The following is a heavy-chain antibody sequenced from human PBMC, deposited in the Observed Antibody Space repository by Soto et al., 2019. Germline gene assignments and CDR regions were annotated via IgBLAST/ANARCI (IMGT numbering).Heavy chain of an antibody. CDR3: ARGGGRYYYDSRGYAH. D-gene: IGHD3-22*01. V-gene: IGHV5-51*01. J-gene: IGHJ4*02. CDR2: IYPGDSDT. Sequence: PRESLKISCKGSGYSFTSYWIGWVRQMPGKGLEWMGIIYPGDSDTRYSPSFQGQVTISADKSISTAYLQWSSLKASDTAMYYCARGGGRYYYDSRGYAHWGQGTLVTVSS. CDR1: GYSFTSYW.